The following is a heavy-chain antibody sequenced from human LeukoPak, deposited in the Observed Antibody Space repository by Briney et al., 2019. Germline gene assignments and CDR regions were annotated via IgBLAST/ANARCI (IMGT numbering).Heavy chain of an antibody. V-gene: IGHV3-11*03. D-gene: IGHD3-10*01. J-gene: IGHJ5*02. CDR3: ARSPCGSGTPGALSWFDP. CDR1: GFTFSDYY. CDR2: ISSSSSYT. Sequence: PGGSLRLSCAASGFTFSDYYMSWIRQAPGKGLEWVSYISSSSSYTNYADSVKGRFTISRDNAKNSLYLQMNSLRAEDTAVYYCARSPCGSGTPGALSWFDPWGQGTLVTVSS.